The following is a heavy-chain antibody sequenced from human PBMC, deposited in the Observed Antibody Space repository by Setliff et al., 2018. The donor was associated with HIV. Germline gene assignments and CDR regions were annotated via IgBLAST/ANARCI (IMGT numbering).Heavy chain of an antibody. CDR2: IYYSGST. CDR3: ARLPISMVRGVISYFDY. Sequence: LSLTCTVSGGSISSSSHYWGWIRQPPGKGLEWIGSIYYSGSTYYSPSLKSRVTISVDTSKNQFSLKLSSVTAADTAVYYCARLPISMVRGVISYFDYWGQGTLVPSPQ. D-gene: IGHD3-10*01. V-gene: IGHV4-39*01. CDR1: GGSISSSSHY. J-gene: IGHJ4*02.